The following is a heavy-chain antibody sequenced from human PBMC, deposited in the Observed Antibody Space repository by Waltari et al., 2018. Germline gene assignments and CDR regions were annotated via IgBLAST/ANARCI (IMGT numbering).Heavy chain of an antibody. CDR2: IYYSGST. Sequence: QLQLQESGPGLVKPSETLSLTCTVSGGSISSSSYYWGWIRQPPGKGLEWIGSIYYSGSTYYNPSLKSRVTISVDTSKNQFSLKLSSVTAADTAVYYCARQGIAARGKLDYWGQGTLVTVSS. V-gene: IGHV4-39*01. D-gene: IGHD6-6*01. J-gene: IGHJ4*02. CDR3: ARQGIAARGKLDY. CDR1: GGSISSSSYY.